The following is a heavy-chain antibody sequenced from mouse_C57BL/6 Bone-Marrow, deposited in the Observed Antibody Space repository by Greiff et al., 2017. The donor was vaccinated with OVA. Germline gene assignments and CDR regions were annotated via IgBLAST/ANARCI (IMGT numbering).Heavy chain of an antibody. D-gene: IGHD4-1*01. V-gene: IGHV1-19*01. CDR1: GYTFTDYY. CDR2: INPYNGGT. J-gene: IGHJ4*01. Sequence: EVQLQQSGPVLVKPGASVKMSCKASGYTFTDYYMNWVKQSHGKSLEWIGVINPYNGGTSYNQKFKGKATLTVDKSSSTAYMELNSLTSEDSAVYYCARRLGRWYYAMDYWGQGTSVTVSS. CDR3: ARRLGRWYYAMDY.